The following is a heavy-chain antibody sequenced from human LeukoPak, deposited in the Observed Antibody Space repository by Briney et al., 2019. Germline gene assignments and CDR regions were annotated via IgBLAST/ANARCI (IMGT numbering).Heavy chain of an antibody. CDR3: ARGATVAGDFDY. CDR2: ISGGGRGGRT. CDR1: GFTFSSYA. D-gene: IGHD6-19*01. V-gene: IGHV3-23*01. J-gene: IGHJ4*02. Sequence: GGSLRLSCAASGFTFSSYAVSWVRQAPEEVLEWVSVISGGGRGGRTYYADSVKGRFAITRDSAKNSLYLQMNNLRPADRAVYYCARGATVAGDFDYWGQGTLVTVSS.